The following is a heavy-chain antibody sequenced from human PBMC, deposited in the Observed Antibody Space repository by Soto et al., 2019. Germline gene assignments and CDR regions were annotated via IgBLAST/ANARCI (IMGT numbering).Heavy chain of an antibody. CDR3: ARAVAVAADFDY. J-gene: IGHJ4*02. D-gene: IGHD6-19*01. CDR1: GYTFSSNY. Sequence: ASVKVSCKASGYTFSSNYMHWVRQAPGQGLEWMGIINPSGGSTSYAQKFQGRVTITRDTSASTAYMELSSLRSEDTAVYYCARAVAVAADFDYWGQGTLVTVSS. CDR2: INPSGGST. V-gene: IGHV1-46*01.